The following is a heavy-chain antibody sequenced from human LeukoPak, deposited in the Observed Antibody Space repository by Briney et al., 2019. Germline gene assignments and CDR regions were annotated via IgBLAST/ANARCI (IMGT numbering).Heavy chain of an antibody. CDR3: ARDPRAYYDSSGYDFDY. D-gene: IGHD3-22*01. CDR1: GYTLTSYY. V-gene: IGHV1-46*01. CDR2: INPSGGST. J-gene: IGHJ4*02. Sequence: ASVKVSCKASGYTLTSYYMHWVRQAPGQGLEWMGIINPSGGSTSYAQKFQGRVTMTRDTSTSTVYMELSSLRSEDTAVYYCARDPRAYYDSSGYDFDYWGQGTLVTVSS.